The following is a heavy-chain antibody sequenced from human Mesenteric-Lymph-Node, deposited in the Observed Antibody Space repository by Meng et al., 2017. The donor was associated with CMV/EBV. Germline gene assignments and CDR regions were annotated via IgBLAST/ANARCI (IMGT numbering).Heavy chain of an antibody. V-gene: IGHV3-21*01. J-gene: IGHJ4*02. CDR2: ISSGSDFK. CDR3: ATHDYGNYEGTDY. Sequence: GGSLRLSCAASGFTFNNYAMTWVRQAPGKGLEWVSSISSGSDFKYYADSVEGRFTISRDNAKNSLFLQMNSLRAEDTAVYYCATHDYGNYEGTDYWGRGTLVTVSS. CDR1: GFTFNNYA. D-gene: IGHD4-11*01.